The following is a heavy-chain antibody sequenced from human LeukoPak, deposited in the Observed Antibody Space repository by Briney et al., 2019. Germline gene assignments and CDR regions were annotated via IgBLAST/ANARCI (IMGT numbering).Heavy chain of an antibody. J-gene: IGHJ4*02. Sequence: SQTLFLTCTVSGGSISSGDYYWSWIRQPPGKGLEWIGYIYYSGSTYYNPSLKSRVTISVDTSKNQFSLKLSSVTAADTAVYYCARSFDNDSSVDYWGQGTLVTVSS. CDR2: IYYSGST. D-gene: IGHD3-22*01. CDR3: ARSFDNDSSVDY. CDR1: GGSISSGDYY. V-gene: IGHV4-30-4*01.